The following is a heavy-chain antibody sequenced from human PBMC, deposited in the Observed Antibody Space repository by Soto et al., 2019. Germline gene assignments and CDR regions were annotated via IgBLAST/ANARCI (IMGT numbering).Heavy chain of an antibody. CDR2: ISGGSDGT. J-gene: IGHJ4*02. CDR1: GFTFVDYA. V-gene: IGHV3-23*01. D-gene: IGHD3-22*01. CDR3: ARAVYYYESITIDY. Sequence: TGGSLRLSCAASGFTFVDYAMTWVRQAPGKGLEWVSAISGGSDGTYYAASVKGRFAISRDNAKNSLYLQMNSLRDEDTAVYYCARAVYYYESITIDYWGQGTLVTVSS.